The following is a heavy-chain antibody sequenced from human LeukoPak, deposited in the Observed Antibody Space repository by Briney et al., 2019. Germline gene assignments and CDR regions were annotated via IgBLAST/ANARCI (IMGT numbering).Heavy chain of an antibody. CDR3: ARDLRGFFDY. CDR1: GYTFTSNY. J-gene: IGHJ4*02. CDR2: ISPSGGST. Sequence: ASVKVSCKAFGYTFTSNYMHWVRQAPGQGPEWMGVISPSGGSTTYAQKFQGRVTLTRDMSTSTDYLELSSLRSEDTAVYYCARDLRGFFDYWGQGTLVTVSS. V-gene: IGHV1-46*01. D-gene: IGHD6-25*01.